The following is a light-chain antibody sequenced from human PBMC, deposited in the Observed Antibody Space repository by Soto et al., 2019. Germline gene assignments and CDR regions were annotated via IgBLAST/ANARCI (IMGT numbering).Light chain of an antibody. CDR3: FSHRSGDSHV. Sequence: QSALTQPASVSGSPGQSITISCTGTSSVIGAYNYVSWYQQYPGKAPKLMIYGVTNRPSGVSNRFSGSKTGNTASLTISGLQAEDEADYYCFSHRSGDSHVFGTGTKVTVL. CDR2: GVT. V-gene: IGLV2-14*01. J-gene: IGLJ1*01. CDR1: SSVIGAYNY.